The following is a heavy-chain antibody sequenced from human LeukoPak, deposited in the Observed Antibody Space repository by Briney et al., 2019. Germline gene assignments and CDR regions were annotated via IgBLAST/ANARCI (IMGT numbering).Heavy chain of an antibody. D-gene: IGHD5-12*01. V-gene: IGHV4-39*07. CDR2: IYYSGST. CDR1: GGSISSGTYY. Sequence: SETLSLTCTVSGGSISSGTYYWGWIRQTPGKGLEWIGTIYYSGSTYYNPSLKSRVTISLDTSMNQFSLKLTSVTAADTAVYYCARVGDSMVATFRISYRDYFDYWGQGTPVTVSS. J-gene: IGHJ4*02. CDR3: ARVGDSMVATFRISYRDYFDY.